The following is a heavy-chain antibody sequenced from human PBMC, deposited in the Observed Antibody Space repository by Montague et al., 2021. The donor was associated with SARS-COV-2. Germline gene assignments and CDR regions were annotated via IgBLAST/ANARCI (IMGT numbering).Heavy chain of an antibody. Sequence: SLRLSCAASGFNFGVYEMNWVRQTPGKGLEWVSYINGGSSVMYYXXSLMVRFTISRDNAESSLYLQMNSLRAEDTAVYYCAPAVPVADDSWGQGTLVTVSS. V-gene: IGHV3-48*03. D-gene: IGHD2-2*01. J-gene: IGHJ5*02. CDR3: APAVPVADDS. CDR2: INGGSSVM. CDR1: GFNFGVYE.